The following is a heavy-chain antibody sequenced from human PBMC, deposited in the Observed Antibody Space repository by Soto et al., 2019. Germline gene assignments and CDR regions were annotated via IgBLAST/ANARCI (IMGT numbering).Heavy chain of an antibody. J-gene: IGHJ4*02. CDR1: GFTFSTYS. CDR2: ISSSSSYI. Sequence: GGSLRLSCAASGFTFSTYSMNWVRQAPGKGLEWVSSISSSSSYIYYADSVKGRFTISRDNSKNTLYLQMNSLRAEDTAVYYCARLVGYYDSSGYPRYWGQGTLVTVSS. V-gene: IGHV3-21*04. CDR3: ARLVGYYDSSGYPRY. D-gene: IGHD3-22*01.